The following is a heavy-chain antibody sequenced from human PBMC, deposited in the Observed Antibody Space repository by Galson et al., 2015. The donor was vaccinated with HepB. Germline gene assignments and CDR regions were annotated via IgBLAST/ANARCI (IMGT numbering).Heavy chain of an antibody. CDR1: GFTFSNAR. Sequence: SLRLSCATSGFTFSNARMSWVRQAPGKGLEWVGRIKSKTDGGTKDYAAPVKGRFSISRDDSKNTVYLQMNSLKTEDTAVYYCTTSYSGSYYSYYYYYMDVWGKGTTVTVSS. CDR2: IKSKTDGGTK. V-gene: IGHV3-15*01. CDR3: TTSYSGSYYSYYYYYMDV. D-gene: IGHD1-26*01. J-gene: IGHJ6*03.